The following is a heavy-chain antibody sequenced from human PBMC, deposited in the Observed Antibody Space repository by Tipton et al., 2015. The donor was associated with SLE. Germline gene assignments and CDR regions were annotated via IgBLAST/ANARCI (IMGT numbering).Heavy chain of an antibody. D-gene: IGHD6-6*01. Sequence: TLSLTCTVSGGSISSSSYYWGWIRQPTWKGLEWIGRIYYSGCTYYNPSLKSRVTRSVDTSKNQFSLKLSSVTAADTAVYYCRVEPVDYWGQGTLVTVSS. CDR1: GGSISSSSYY. V-gene: IGHV4-39*07. J-gene: IGHJ4*02. CDR2: IYYSGCT. CDR3: RVEPVDY.